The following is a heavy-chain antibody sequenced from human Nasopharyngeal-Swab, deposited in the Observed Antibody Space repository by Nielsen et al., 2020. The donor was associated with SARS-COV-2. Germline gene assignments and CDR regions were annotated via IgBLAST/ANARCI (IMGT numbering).Heavy chain of an antibody. D-gene: IGHD2-2*01. V-gene: IGHV1-18*01. CDR3: ARGHSRGVSPAAPWDYYYYMDV. J-gene: IGHJ6*03. CDR2: ISTYNGDT. Sequence: ASVKVSCKASGYIFSSYGITWVRQAPGQGLEWMGWISTYNGDTNCAQELQDRVTMTTDTSTSTVYMELRSLRSDDTAVYYCARGHSRGVSPAAPWDYYYYMDVCGRGTTVTVSS. CDR1: GYIFSSYG.